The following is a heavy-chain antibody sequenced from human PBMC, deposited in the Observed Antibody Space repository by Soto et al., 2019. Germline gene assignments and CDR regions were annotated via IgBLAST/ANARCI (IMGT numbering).Heavy chain of an antibody. Sequence: GGSLRLSCAASGFTFSSSAMSWVRQAPGKGLEWISGISGSGGSTNHADSVKGRFTISRDNSKNTLYLQMDSLTAEDTAVYYCATQVSWGSGVGYWGQGTQVTVSS. J-gene: IGHJ4*02. CDR3: ATQVSWGSGVGY. V-gene: IGHV3-23*01. CDR2: ISGSGGST. D-gene: IGHD7-27*01. CDR1: GFTFSSSA.